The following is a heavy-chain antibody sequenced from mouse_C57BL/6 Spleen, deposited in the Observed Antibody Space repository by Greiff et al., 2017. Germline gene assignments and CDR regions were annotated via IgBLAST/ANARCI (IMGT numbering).Heavy chain of an antibody. Sequence: EVMLVESGGDLVKPGGSLKLSCAASGFTFSSYGMSWVRQTPDKRLEWVATISSGGSYTYYPYSVKGRFTISRDNAKNTLCLQLSSLKTEDTAMYYCSRHYYGSSYGYFDFWGTGTTVTVSS. V-gene: IGHV5-6*01. CDR3: SRHYYGSSYGYFDF. D-gene: IGHD1-1*01. J-gene: IGHJ1*03. CDR2: ISSGGSYT. CDR1: GFTFSSYG.